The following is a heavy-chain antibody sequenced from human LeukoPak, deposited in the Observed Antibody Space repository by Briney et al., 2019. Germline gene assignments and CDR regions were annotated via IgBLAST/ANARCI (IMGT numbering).Heavy chain of an antibody. V-gene: IGHV3-23*01. CDR2: ISASGGAT. Sequence: GGSLRLSCAASGFTFTSHAMNWVRQAPGQGLEWVSVISASGGATHYAESVKGRFIVSRDNSKNTLSLQMNSLRAEDTAVYYCANEAVAGGWYYFDYWGQGTPVTVSS. D-gene: IGHD6-19*01. CDR3: ANEAVAGGWYYFDY. CDR1: GFTFTSHA. J-gene: IGHJ4*02.